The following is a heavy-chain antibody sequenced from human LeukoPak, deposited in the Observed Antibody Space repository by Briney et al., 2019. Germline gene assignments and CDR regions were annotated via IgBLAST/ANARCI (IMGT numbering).Heavy chain of an antibody. Sequence: ASVKVSCKASGYTFTGYYMHWVRQAPGQGLEWMGRISGYNGDTDYVQKLQGRVTMTTDTSTSTAYMELRSLRSDDTAVYYCAIIRYNWNDDALDVWGQGTMVTVSS. CDR1: GYTFTGYY. CDR3: AIIRYNWNDDALDV. J-gene: IGHJ3*01. V-gene: IGHV1-18*04. D-gene: IGHD1-1*01. CDR2: ISGYNGDT.